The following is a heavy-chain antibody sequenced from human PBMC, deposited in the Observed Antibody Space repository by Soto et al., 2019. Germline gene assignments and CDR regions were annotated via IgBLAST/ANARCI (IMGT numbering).Heavy chain of an antibody. D-gene: IGHD3-22*01. CDR2: FHPEDGET. CDR3: ATVSNGYQRTFYFEH. Sequence: QVQLVQSGAEVKKPGASVKVSCKVSGYTLTEFAIHWVRQAPGKGLEWMGGFHPEDGETLYAQKFQGRISLTEDTSTDTAYMELSSLRSEDTAIFYCATVSNGYQRTFYFEHWGQGTLVTVSS. CDR1: GYTLTEFA. V-gene: IGHV1-24*01. J-gene: IGHJ4*02.